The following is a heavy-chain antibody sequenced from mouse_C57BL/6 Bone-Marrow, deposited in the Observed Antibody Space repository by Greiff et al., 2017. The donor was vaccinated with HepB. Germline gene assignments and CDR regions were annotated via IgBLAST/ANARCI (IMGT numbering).Heavy chain of an antibody. CDR3: AREHSDY. J-gene: IGHJ2*01. Sequence: QVQLQQPGAELVKPGASVKMSCKASGYTFTSYWITWVKQRPGQGLEWIGDIYPGSGSTNYNEKFKSKATLTVDKSSSTAYMQLSSLTSEDSAVYYCAREHSDYWGQGTTLTVSS. CDR1: GYTFTSYW. CDR2: IYPGSGST. V-gene: IGHV1-55*01.